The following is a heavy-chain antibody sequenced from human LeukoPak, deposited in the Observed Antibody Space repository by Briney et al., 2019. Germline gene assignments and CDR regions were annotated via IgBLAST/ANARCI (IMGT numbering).Heavy chain of an antibody. D-gene: IGHD5-18*01. CDR1: GFTFRSYA. Sequence: GGSLRLSCAASGFTFRSYAMHWVRQAPGKGLEWVANIKQDGSEKYYVDSVKDRFTISRDNAKNSLYLQMNSLRAEDTAVYYCAKAQILDAFDIWGQGTMVTVSS. V-gene: IGHV3-7*01. J-gene: IGHJ3*02. CDR2: IKQDGSEK. CDR3: AKAQILDAFDI.